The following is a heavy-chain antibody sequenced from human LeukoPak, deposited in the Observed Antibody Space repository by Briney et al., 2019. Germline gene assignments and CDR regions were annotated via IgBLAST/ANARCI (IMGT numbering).Heavy chain of an antibody. D-gene: IGHD2-2*01. CDR2: ISTDGKST. Sequence: GGSLRLSYVASGFTFSNYWMLWVRQAPGKGLMWVSLISTDGKSTRYAESVKGRFTISRDNAKNALYLRMDILRVEDTALYFCVRDYQFIQEVWGQGTTVTVSS. J-gene: IGHJ6*02. V-gene: IGHV3-74*01. CDR3: VRDYQFIQEV. CDR1: GFTFSNYW.